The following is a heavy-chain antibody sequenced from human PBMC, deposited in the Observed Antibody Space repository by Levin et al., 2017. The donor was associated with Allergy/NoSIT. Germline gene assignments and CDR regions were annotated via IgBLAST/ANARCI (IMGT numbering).Heavy chain of an antibody. Sequence: SQTLSLTCDVYGGSFSGYHWSWIRQPPGKGLEWIGQISDSGSTNYNPSLKSRVTISLDTSKNQFFLSLSSVTAADTALYSCARGPPFCWTDGTCAGVDAFDIWGQGTMVTVSS. V-gene: IGHV4-34*01. CDR1: GGSFSGYH. D-gene: IGHD3/OR15-3a*01. CDR3: ARGPPFCWTDGTCAGVDAFDI. J-gene: IGHJ3*02. CDR2: ISDSGST.